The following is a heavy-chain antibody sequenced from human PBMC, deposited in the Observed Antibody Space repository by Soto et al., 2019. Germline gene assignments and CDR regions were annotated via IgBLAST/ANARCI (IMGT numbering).Heavy chain of an antibody. J-gene: IGHJ4*02. D-gene: IGHD3-10*01. V-gene: IGHV4-61*01. CDR1: GGSVSSGSYY. CDR2: IYYSGST. Sequence: SETLSLTCTVSGGSVSSGSYYWSWIRQPPGKGLEWIGYIYYSGSTNYNPSLKSRVTISVDTSKNQFSLKLSSVTAADTAVYYCARHRGLLWFGPIDYWGQGTLVTVSS. CDR3: ARHRGLLWFGPIDY.